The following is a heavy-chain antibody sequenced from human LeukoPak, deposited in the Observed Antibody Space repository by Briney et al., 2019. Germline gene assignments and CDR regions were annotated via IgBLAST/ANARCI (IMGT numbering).Heavy chain of an antibody. D-gene: IGHD3-10*01. V-gene: IGHV1-2*02. CDR2: INPNSGAT. Sequence: ASVKVSCKASGYTFTGYYMNWVRQAPGQGLEWMGWINPNSGATNYAQKFQGRVTMTRDTSISTTYMELSRLRSDDTAVYYCARDYGSGSYSSEFDYWGQGTLVTVSS. CDR1: GYTFTGYY. J-gene: IGHJ4*02. CDR3: ARDYGSGSYSSEFDY.